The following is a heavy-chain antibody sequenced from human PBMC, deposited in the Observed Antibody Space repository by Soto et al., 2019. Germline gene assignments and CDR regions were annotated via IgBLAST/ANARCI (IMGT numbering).Heavy chain of an antibody. CDR3: AHRFDWYYFNY. V-gene: IGHV5-51*01. CDR2: IYPGDSDT. CDR1: GYSFTSYW. Sequence: GESLKISCNGSGYSFTSYWFCWVRQLPGKGLEWMGIIYPGDSDTRYSPSFQGQVTISADKSISTAYLQWSSLKASDTATYYCAHRFDWYYFNYWGQGSLVTVSS. J-gene: IGHJ4*02. D-gene: IGHD3-9*01.